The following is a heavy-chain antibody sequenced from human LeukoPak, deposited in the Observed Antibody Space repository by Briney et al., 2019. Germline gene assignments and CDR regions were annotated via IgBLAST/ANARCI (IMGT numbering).Heavy chain of an antibody. J-gene: IGHJ4*02. CDR1: GFTFSSYG. V-gene: IGHV3-30*02. D-gene: IGHD2-21*01. Sequence: GSLRLSCAASGFTFSSYGMHWVRQAPGKGLEWVAFIRYDGSNKYYADSVKGRFTISRDNSKNTLYLQMNSLRAEDTAVYYCAKDVVVIARGGDYWGREPWSPSPQ. CDR2: IRYDGSNK. CDR3: AKDVVVIARGGDY.